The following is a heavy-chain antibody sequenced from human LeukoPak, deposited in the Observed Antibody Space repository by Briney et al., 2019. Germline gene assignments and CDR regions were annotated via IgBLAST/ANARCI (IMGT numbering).Heavy chain of an antibody. CDR2: ISYDGTNK. CDR3: ARAFSGVAFDI. CDR1: GFTFSGYA. Sequence: GGSLRLSCAASGFTFSGYAMHWVRQAPGKGLEWVAFISYDGTNKYYADSVKGRFTISRDNAKNSLYLQMNSLRAEDTAVYYCARAFSGVAFDIWGQGTMVTVSS. V-gene: IGHV3-30-3*01. D-gene: IGHD2-8*01. J-gene: IGHJ3*02.